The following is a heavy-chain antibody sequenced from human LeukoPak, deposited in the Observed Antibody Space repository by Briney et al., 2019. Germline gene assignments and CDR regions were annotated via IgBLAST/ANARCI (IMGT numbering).Heavy chain of an antibody. CDR2: IYYSGST. CDR1: GGSIYSNSYY. D-gene: IGHD3-22*01. CDR3: AREMLYDSTGYYV. V-gene: IGHV4-39*07. Sequence: PSETLSLTCTLSGGSIYSNSYYWGWIRRPPGKGLEWIGSIYYSGSTYYNPSLKSRVTISVDTSKNKFSLKLRSVTAADTAVYYCAREMLYDSTGYYVWGQGTLVTVSS. J-gene: IGHJ4*02.